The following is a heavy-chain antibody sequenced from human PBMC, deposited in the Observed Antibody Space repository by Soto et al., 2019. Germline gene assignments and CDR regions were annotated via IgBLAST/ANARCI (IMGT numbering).Heavy chain of an antibody. Sequence: QVQLVQSGAEVKKPGSSVKVSCKASGGTFSRYAISWVRQAPGQGLEWMGGIIPIFGTANYAQKFQGRVTITADESTSTDYMELSSLRSEDTAVYYCARAPTRPNYYYYGMDVWGQGTTVTVSS. CDR3: ARAPTRPNYYYYGMDV. J-gene: IGHJ6*02. V-gene: IGHV1-69*01. CDR2: IIPIFGTA. D-gene: IGHD2-2*01. CDR1: GGTFSRYA.